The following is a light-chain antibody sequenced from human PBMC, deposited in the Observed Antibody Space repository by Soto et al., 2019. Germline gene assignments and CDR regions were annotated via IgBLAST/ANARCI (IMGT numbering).Light chain of an antibody. J-gene: IGKJ2*01. V-gene: IGKV3-20*01. CDR2: GAS. Sequence: EIVLTQSPGTLSLSPGERATLSCRASQSVSSSYLAWYQQKPGQAPRLLIYGASSRATGIPDRFSGSESGREFSLTISRLEPEDFAVYYCQQYGSSPAYTFGQGTKLEIK. CDR1: QSVSSSY. CDR3: QQYGSSPAYT.